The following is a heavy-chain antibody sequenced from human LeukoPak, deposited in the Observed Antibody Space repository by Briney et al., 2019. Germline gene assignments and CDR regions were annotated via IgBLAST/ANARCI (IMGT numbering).Heavy chain of an antibody. CDR3: ARARWELHGAGVCDF. V-gene: IGHV3-48*03. CDR1: GFTFSTYE. J-gene: IGHJ4*02. Sequence: PGGSLRLSCAASGFTFSTYEMNWVRQAPGKGLEWVSYISSSGDTVYYADSVKGRFTISRDNAKNSLYLQMNSLRAEDTAVYYCARARWELHGAGVCDFWGQGTLVTVSS. CDR2: ISSSGDTV. D-gene: IGHD4-23*01.